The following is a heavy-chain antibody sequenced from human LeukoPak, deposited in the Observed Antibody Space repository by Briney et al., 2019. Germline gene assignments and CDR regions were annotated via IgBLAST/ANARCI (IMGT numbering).Heavy chain of an antibody. CDR2: ISGSGGST. J-gene: IGHJ4*02. CDR3: AKKLTHCSSTSCPYYFDY. Sequence: TGGSLRLSCAASGFTFSSYAMSWVRQAPGKGLEWVSAISGSGGSTYYADSVKGRFTISRDNSKNTLYLQMNSLRAEGTAVYYCAKKLTHCSSTSCPYYFDYWGQGTLVTVSS. CDR1: GFTFSSYA. D-gene: IGHD2-2*01. V-gene: IGHV3-23*01.